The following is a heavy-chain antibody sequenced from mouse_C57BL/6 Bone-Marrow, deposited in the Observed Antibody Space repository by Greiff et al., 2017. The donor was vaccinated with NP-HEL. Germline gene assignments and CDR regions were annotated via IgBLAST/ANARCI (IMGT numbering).Heavy chain of an antibody. Sequence: VQLQQPGAELVKPGASVKLSCKASGYTFTSYWMQWVKQRPGQGLEWIGEIDPSDSYTNYNQKFKGKATLTVDTSTSTAYMQLSSLTSEDSAVYYCARDGYYPYDYDYWGKGTTLTVSS. CDR1: GYTFTSYW. CDR2: IDPSDSYT. J-gene: IGHJ2*01. CDR3: ARDGYYPYDYDY. D-gene: IGHD2-3*01. V-gene: IGHV1-50*01.